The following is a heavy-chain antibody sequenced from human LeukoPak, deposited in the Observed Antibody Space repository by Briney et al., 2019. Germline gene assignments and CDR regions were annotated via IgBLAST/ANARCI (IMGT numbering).Heavy chain of an antibody. D-gene: IGHD5-24*01. V-gene: IGHV4-39*01. CDR2: TYYSGST. J-gene: IGHJ4*02. CDR1: GGSISSSSYY. Sequence: SETLSLTCTVSGGSISSSSYYWGWIRQPPGKGLEWIGSTYYSGSTYYNPSLKSRVTISVDTSKNQFSLKLSSVTAADTAVYYCARVEWRWLQLTDYWGQGTLVTVSS. CDR3: ARVEWRWLQLTDY.